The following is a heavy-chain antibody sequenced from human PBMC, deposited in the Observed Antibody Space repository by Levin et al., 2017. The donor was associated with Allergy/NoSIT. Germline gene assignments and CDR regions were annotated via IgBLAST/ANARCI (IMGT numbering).Heavy chain of an antibody. D-gene: IGHD3-10*01. J-gene: IGHJ6*02. Sequence: MASETLSLTCTVSGGSISSYYWSWIRQPAGKGLEWIGRIYTSGSTNYNPSLKSRVTMSVDTSKNQFSLKLSSVTAADTAVYYCARDGKYYYGSGSYFMNDGMDVWGQGTTVTVSS. CDR1: GGSISSYY. CDR3: ARDGKYYYGSGSYFMNDGMDV. CDR2: IYTSGST. V-gene: IGHV4-4*07.